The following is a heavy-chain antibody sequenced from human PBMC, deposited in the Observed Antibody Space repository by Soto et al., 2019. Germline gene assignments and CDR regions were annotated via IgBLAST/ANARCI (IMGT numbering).Heavy chain of an antibody. CDR1: GFGFTFSTSA. Sequence: PGGSLILSCAASGFGFTFSTSAMSWVRQAPGKGLEWVSTFRESGGTTHYANSVKGRFTISRDTSKNMLYLQMNSLRAEDTAIYYCAKGQLVDYYYYMDVWGKGTTVTVSS. CDR2: FRESGGTT. J-gene: IGHJ6*03. D-gene: IGHD6-6*01. CDR3: AKGQLVDYYYYMDV. V-gene: IGHV3-23*01.